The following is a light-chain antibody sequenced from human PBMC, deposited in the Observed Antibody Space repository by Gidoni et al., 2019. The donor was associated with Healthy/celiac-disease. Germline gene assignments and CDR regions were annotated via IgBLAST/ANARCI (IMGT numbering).Light chain of an antibody. J-gene: IGKJ4*01. CDR3: QQRSKPPLT. Sequence: EIVLTQSPATLSLSPGERATLSCRASQSVSSYLAWYQQKPGQAPRLLIYDASNRATGIPARFSGSGSWTDFTLTISSLEPEDFAVYYCQQRSKPPLTFGGGTKVEIK. CDR1: QSVSSY. CDR2: DAS. V-gene: IGKV3-11*01.